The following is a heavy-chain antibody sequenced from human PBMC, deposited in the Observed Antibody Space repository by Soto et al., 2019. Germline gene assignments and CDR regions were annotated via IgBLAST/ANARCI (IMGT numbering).Heavy chain of an antibody. D-gene: IGHD2-8*01. CDR1: GYTFNTFG. CDR2: VSGYSDKR. Sequence: IQLVQSAGEVKRPGASVKVSCKASGYTFNTFGITWVRQAPGQGLEWMGCVSGYSDKRDYSRKLQDRLTLTADPSTTTASMELRSLTSDATAVYYCARGWGKFIGVHDFWGQGTLV. V-gene: IGHV1-18*01. J-gene: IGHJ4*02. CDR3: ARGWGKFIGVHDF.